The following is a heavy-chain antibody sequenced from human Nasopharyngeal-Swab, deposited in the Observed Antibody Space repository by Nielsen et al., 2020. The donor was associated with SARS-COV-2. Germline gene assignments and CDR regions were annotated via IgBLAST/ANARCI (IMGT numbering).Heavy chain of an antibody. CDR3: ARGLGYCSGGSCYFGWYFDL. CDR1: GGSFSGYY. V-gene: IGHV4-34*01. J-gene: IGHJ2*01. D-gene: IGHD2-15*01. CDR2: INHSGST. Sequence: SETLSPTFAVYGGSFSGYYWSWIRPPPGKGLEWIGEINHSGSTNYNPSLKSRVTISVDTSKNPFSLKLSSVTAADTAVYYCARGLGYCSGGSCYFGWYFDLWGLGTLITVSS.